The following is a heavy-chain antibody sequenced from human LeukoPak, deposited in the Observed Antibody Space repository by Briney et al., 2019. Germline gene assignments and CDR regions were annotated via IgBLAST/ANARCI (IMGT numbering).Heavy chain of an antibody. Sequence: GGSLRLSCAPSGFSLTSYAMTWVRQAPGEGLEWVSDISANGGKTYYSDSVKGRFTISRDISKNTLFLQMNSLKVEDTAVYYCARSVRGVIADAFNVWGQGTMVAASS. CDR2: ISANGGKT. V-gene: IGHV3-23*01. D-gene: IGHD3-10*01. J-gene: IGHJ3*01. CDR1: GFSLTSYA. CDR3: ARSVRGVIADAFNV.